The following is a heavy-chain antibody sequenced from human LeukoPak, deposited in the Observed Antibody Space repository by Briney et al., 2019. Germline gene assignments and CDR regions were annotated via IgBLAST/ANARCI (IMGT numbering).Heavy chain of an antibody. J-gene: IGHJ4*02. Sequence: GGSLRLSCAASGFTFISYAMSWVRQAPGKGLEWVSAISGSGGSTYYADSVKGRFTISRDNSKNTLYLQMNSLRAEDTAVYYCAKDHKFAYYDILTGYYYFDYWGQGTLVTVSS. CDR3: AKDHKFAYYDILTGYYYFDY. CDR2: ISGSGGST. V-gene: IGHV3-23*01. CDR1: GFTFISYA. D-gene: IGHD3-9*01.